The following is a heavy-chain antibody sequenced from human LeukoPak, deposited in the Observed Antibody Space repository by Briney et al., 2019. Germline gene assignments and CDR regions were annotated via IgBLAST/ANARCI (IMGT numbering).Heavy chain of an antibody. V-gene: IGHV3-53*01. CDR1: GFIVSGDF. J-gene: IGHJ4*02. D-gene: IGHD1-26*01. CDR2: IYSDGST. Sequence: GGSLGLPCAASGFIVSGDFMSWVRQAPGKGLEWVSVIYSDGSTYYADSVEGRFTISRDNSKNTLDLQMTGLRAEDTAVYYCARERGRGRDSPWFDYWGQGTLVTVSS. CDR3: ARERGRGRDSPWFDY.